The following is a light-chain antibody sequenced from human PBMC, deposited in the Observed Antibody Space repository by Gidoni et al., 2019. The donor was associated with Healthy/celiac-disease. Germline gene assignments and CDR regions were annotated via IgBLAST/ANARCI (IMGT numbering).Light chain of an antibody. CDR1: NIGSKS. V-gene: IGLV3-21*02. J-gene: IGLJ3*02. CDR2: DDS. CDR3: QVWDSSSDHRV. Sequence: SYVLTQPPSVSVAPGQTARITCGGNNIGSKSVHWYQQKPGQAPVLVVYDDSDRPSGLPGRFSGSNSANTATLTISRVEAGDEADYYCQVWDSSSDHRVFGGGTKLTVL.